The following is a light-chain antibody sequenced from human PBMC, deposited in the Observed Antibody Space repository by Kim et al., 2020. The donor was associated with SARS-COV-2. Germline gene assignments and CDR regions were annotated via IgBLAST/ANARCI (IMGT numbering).Light chain of an antibody. CDR2: QDN. CDR3: QAWDSSTGGV. V-gene: IGLV3-1*01. CDR1: KLGDKY. J-gene: IGLJ2*01. Sequence: SYELTQPPSVSVSPGQTASITCSGDKLGDKYACWYQQKSGQSPVLVIYQDNKRPSGIPERFSGSNSGNTATLTISGTQAMDEADYYCQAWDSSTGGVFGG.